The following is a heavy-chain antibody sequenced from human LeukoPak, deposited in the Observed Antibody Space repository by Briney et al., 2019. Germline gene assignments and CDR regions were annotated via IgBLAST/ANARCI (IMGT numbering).Heavy chain of an antibody. CDR3: ARDPPRTRDYYYYMDV. CDR1: GGSISSGGYY. Sequence: PSQTLSLTCTVSGGSISSGGYYWSWIRQHPGKGLEWIGYIYYSGSTYYNPSLKSRVTMSVDTSKNQFSLKLSSVTAADTAVYYCARDPPRTRDYYYYMDVWGKGTTVTVSS. J-gene: IGHJ6*03. D-gene: IGHD2-2*01. V-gene: IGHV4-31*03. CDR2: IYYSGST.